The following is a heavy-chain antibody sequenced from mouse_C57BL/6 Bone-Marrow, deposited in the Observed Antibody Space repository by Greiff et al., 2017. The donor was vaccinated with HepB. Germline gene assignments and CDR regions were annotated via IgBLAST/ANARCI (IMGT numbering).Heavy chain of an antibody. V-gene: IGHV1-55*01. Sequence: QVQLQQPGAELVKPGASVKMSCKASGYTFTSYWITWVKQRPGQGLEWIGDIYPGSGSTNYNEKFKSKATLTVDTSSSTAYMQLSSLTSEDSAVYYCARSHDGYSSFAYWGQGTLVTVSA. D-gene: IGHD2-3*01. CDR3: ARSHDGYSSFAY. CDR1: GYTFTSYW. CDR2: IYPGSGST. J-gene: IGHJ3*01.